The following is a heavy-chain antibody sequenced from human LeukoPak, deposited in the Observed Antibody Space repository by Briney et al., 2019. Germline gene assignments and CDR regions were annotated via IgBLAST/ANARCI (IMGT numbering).Heavy chain of an antibody. J-gene: IGHJ4*02. V-gene: IGHV4-4*07. Sequence: SETLSLTCTVSGGSISGYCWTWIRQPAGKGLEWIGRIYNIGSPNYNPALKSRVTISVDTSKNQFSLKLSSVTAADSAVYYCARGLRTDSGYDDGEDHWGQGTLVTVST. CDR1: GGSISGYC. D-gene: IGHD5-12*01. CDR3: ARGLRTDSGYDDGEDH. CDR2: IYNIGSP.